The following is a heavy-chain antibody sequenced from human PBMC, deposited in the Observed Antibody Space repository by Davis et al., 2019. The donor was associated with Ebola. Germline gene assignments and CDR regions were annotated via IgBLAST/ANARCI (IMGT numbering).Heavy chain of an antibody. V-gene: IGHV1-3*01. CDR1: GYTFTSYD. CDR2: INAGNGNT. CDR3: AREFKQQLVFGRLDP. Sequence: AASVKVSCKASGYTFTSYDINWVRQATGQGLEWMGWINAGNGNTKYSQRFQGRVTITRDTSASTAYMELSSLRSEDTAVYYCAREFKQQLVFGRLDPWGQGTLVTVSS. J-gene: IGHJ5*02. D-gene: IGHD6-13*01.